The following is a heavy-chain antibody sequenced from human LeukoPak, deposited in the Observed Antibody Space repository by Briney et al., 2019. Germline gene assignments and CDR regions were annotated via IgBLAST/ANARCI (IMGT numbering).Heavy chain of an antibody. CDR3: ARRSYDSSGYVDY. CDR1: GGSISSYY. V-gene: IGHV4-34*01. D-gene: IGHD3-22*01. CDR2: INHSGST. Sequence: SETLSLTCTVSGGSISSYYWSWIRQPPGKGLEWIGEINHSGSTNYNPSLKSRVTISVDTSKNQFSLKLSSVTAADTAVYYCARRSYDSSGYVDYWGQGTLVTVSS. J-gene: IGHJ4*02.